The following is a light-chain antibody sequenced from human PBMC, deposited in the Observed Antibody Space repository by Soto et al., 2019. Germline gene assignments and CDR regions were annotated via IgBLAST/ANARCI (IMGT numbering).Light chain of an antibody. CDR3: QQYGSSRT. Sequence: EIVLTQSPGTLSLSPGERATLSCRASQSVSSSYLAWYQQKPGQAPRLLIYGASSRATGIPDRFSSSGSGTDFTLTISRLEPGDLAVYYCQQYGSSRTFGQGTKVDIK. J-gene: IGKJ1*01. V-gene: IGKV3-20*01. CDR2: GAS. CDR1: QSVSSSY.